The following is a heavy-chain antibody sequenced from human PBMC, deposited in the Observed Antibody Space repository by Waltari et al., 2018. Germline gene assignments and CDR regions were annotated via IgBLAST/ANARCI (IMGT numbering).Heavy chain of an antibody. V-gene: IGHV3-30*01. CDR1: GFTFSSYA. CDR2: ISDDGSNK. D-gene: IGHD3-10*01. Sequence: QVQLVESGGGVVQPGRSLRLSCAASGFTFSSYAMHWVRQAPGKGLEWGAGISDDGSNKYYADSVKGRVTIARDNSKNTLYRQMNSLRAEDTAVYYCARDLGVKGDFDYWGQGTLVTVSS. J-gene: IGHJ4*02. CDR3: ARDLGVKGDFDY.